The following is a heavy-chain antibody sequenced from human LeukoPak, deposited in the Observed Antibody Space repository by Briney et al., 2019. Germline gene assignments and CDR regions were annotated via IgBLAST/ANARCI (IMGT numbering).Heavy chain of an antibody. V-gene: IGHV3-15*01. CDR3: TTGSVTGY. Sequence: GGSLGLSCAASGFTFSNAWMSWVRQAPGKGLEWVGRIRSNTDGGTTDYAAPVKGRFTISRDDSKDTLYLQMNSLKTEDTAVYYCTTGSVTGYWGQGTLVTVSS. CDR2: IRSNTDGGTT. D-gene: IGHD4-17*01. J-gene: IGHJ4*02. CDR1: GFTFSNAW.